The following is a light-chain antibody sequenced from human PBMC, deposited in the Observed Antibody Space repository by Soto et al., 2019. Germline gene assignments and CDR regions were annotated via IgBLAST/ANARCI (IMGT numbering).Light chain of an antibody. CDR1: QSISSSY. J-gene: IGKJ3*01. V-gene: IGKV3-20*01. Sequence: EIVLTQSPGTLSLSPGERATLSCRASQSISSSYLAWYQQKPGQAPRLLIYGASSRATGIPDRFSGSGSGTDFTLTISRLEPEDFAVYYCQQYGNSPQTFGPGTKVDSK. CDR3: QQYGNSPQT. CDR2: GAS.